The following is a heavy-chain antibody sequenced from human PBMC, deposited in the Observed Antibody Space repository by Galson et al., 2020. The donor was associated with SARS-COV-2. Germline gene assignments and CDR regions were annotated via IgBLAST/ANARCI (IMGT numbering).Heavy chain of an antibody. CDR2: IKSKTDGGTT. D-gene: IGHD3-22*01. CDR1: GFTFSNAW. Sequence: GGSLRLSCAASGFTFSNAWMSWVRQAPGKGLEWVGRIKSKTDGGTTDYAAPVKGRFTISRDDSKNTLYLQMNSLKTEDTAVYYCTTSTGYYYDSSGYQIPGGPDYWGQGTLVTVSS. J-gene: IGHJ4*02. V-gene: IGHV3-15*01. CDR3: TTSTGYYYDSSGYQIPGGPDY.